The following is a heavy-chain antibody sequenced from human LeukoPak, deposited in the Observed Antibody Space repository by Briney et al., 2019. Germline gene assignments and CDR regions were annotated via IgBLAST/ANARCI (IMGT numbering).Heavy chain of an antibody. CDR1: GFTFSIYS. V-gene: IGHV3-21*01. Sequence: PGGSLRLSCAASGFTFSIYSMTWVRQTPGKGLEWVSSISSTSAYIYYADSVKGRFTISRDNAKNSLYLQMSSLRVEDTAVYYCAREPTPMILWGRGTLVTVSS. CDR3: AREPTPMIL. D-gene: IGHD5-18*01. CDR2: ISSTSAYI. J-gene: IGHJ4*02.